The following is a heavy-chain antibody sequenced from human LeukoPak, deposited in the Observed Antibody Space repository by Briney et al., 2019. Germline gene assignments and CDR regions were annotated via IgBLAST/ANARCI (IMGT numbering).Heavy chain of an antibody. V-gene: IGHV1-24*01. J-gene: IGHJ3*02. CDR2: FDPEDGET. D-gene: IGHD4-23*01. CDR3: ARAQTTVVTPGAFDI. CDR1: GYTLTELS. Sequence: GASVKVSCKVSGYTLTELSMHWVRQAPGKGLEWMGRFDPEDGETIYAQKFQGRVTITADKSTSTAYMELSSLRSEDTAVYYCARAQTTVVTPGAFDIWGQGTMVTVSS.